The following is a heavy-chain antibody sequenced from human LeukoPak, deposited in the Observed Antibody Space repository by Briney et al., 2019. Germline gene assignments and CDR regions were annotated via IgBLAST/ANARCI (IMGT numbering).Heavy chain of an antibody. Sequence: LETLSLSCTVSGGSISSYYWSWIRQPPGKGLEWIGYIYYSGSTKYNSSLKSRVTISVDTSKNQFSLKLGSVTAADTAVYYCASAYGSGSYRFDYWGQGIRVMVSS. J-gene: IGHJ4*02. D-gene: IGHD3-10*01. V-gene: IGHV4-59*01. CDR1: GGSISSYY. CDR2: IYYSGST. CDR3: ASAYGSGSYRFDY.